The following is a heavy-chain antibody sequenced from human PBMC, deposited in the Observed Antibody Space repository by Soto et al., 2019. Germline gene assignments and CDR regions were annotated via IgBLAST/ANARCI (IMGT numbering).Heavy chain of an antibody. D-gene: IGHD2-2*01. V-gene: IGHV3-30*18. Sequence: QVRLVESGGGVVQPGGSLRLSCAASGFTFSNYGMHWVRQTPGKGLAWVAVVSSNGRITVYDDSVKGRFNISRDNVKNTLYLQMTSLRSDDTAVYYCAKEGHLMGCPAALAFEYWGQGSLVTVSS. CDR1: GFTFSNYG. J-gene: IGHJ4*02. CDR3: AKEGHLMGCPAALAFEY. CDR2: VSSNGRIT.